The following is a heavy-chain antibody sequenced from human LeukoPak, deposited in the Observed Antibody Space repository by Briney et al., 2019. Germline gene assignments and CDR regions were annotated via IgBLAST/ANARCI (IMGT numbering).Heavy chain of an antibody. V-gene: IGHV4-31*03. Sequence: PSETLSLTCTVSGGSISSGGYYWSWIRQHPGKGLEWIGYIYYSGSTYYNPSLKSRVTISVDTSKNQFSLKLSSVTAADTAVYYCARQDASYYYYGMDVWGQGTTVTVSS. CDR1: GGSISSGGYY. CDR3: ARQDASYYYYGMDV. J-gene: IGHJ6*02. CDR2: IYYSGST. D-gene: IGHD5-24*01.